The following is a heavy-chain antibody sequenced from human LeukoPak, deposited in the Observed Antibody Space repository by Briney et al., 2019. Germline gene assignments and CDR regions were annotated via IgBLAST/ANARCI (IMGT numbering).Heavy chain of an antibody. CDR1: GGSISSSSYY. CDR3: ARDGHCGGDCYSY. V-gene: IGHV4-39*07. CDR2: IYYSGST. Sequence: PSETLSLTCTVSGGSISSSSYYWGWIRQPPGKGLEWIGSIYYSGSTYYNPPLKSRVTISVDTSKNQFSLKLSSVTAADTAVYYCARDGHCGGDCYSYWGQGTLVTVSS. D-gene: IGHD2-21*01. J-gene: IGHJ4*02.